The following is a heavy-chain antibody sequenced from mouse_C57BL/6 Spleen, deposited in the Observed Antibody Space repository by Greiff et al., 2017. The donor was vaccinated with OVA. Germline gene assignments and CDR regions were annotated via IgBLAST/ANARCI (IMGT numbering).Heavy chain of an antibody. CDR2: IYPRSGNT. V-gene: IGHV1-81*01. J-gene: IGHJ2*01. CDR1: GYTFTSYG. CDR3: ARSLYDYDGDGGDY. D-gene: IGHD2-4*01. Sequence: QVQLQQSGAELARPGASVKLSCKASGYTFTSYGIRWVKQRTGQGLEWIGEIYPRSGNTYYNEKFKGKATLTADKSSSTAYMELRSLTSEDSAVYFCARSLYDYDGDGGDYWGQGTTLTVSS.